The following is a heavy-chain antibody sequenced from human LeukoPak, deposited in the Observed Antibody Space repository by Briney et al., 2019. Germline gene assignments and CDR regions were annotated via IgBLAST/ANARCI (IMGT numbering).Heavy chain of an antibody. Sequence: SETLSLTCTVSGGSISSSSYYWGWIRQPPGKGLEWIGTMYHSGSTNYNPSLKSRVTISVDTSKNQFSLKLSSVTAADTAVYFCARGFRGDNFDYWGQGTLVTVSS. CDR3: ARGFRGDNFDY. V-gene: IGHV4-39*07. CDR2: MYHSGST. D-gene: IGHD7-27*01. J-gene: IGHJ4*02. CDR1: GGSISSSSYY.